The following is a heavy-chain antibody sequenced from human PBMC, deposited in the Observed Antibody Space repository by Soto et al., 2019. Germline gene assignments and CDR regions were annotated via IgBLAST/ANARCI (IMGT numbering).Heavy chain of an antibody. V-gene: IGHV1-18*01. CDR3: AKSPRGEMATD. Sequence: QVQLVQSGGEVKKPGASVTVSCKASGYTFINYHITWVRQAPGQGLEWMAWINTYDGMTDYAQRFQGRVTMTRDTSTSTALMELMNLESDDTAVYFCAKSPRGEMATDWGQGPLVIVSS. CDR1: GYTFINYH. J-gene: IGHJ4*02. D-gene: IGHD2-21*01. CDR2: INTYDGMT.